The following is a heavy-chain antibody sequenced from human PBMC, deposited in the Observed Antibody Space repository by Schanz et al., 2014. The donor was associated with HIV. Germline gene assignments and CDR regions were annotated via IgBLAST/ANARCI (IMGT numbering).Heavy chain of an antibody. Sequence: QVQLVQSGAEVKKPGSSVKVSCKASGGTLSNYGISWVRQAPGQGLEWMGGIIRIFGSANYAPKFQDKVTITADESTSTAYMELSSLTSDDTAVYFCAGSSVYSSGWYVLWGQGTLVTVSS. J-gene: IGHJ5*02. CDR2: IIRIFGSA. V-gene: IGHV1-69*01. CDR1: GGTLSNYG. CDR3: AGSSVYSSGWYVL. D-gene: IGHD3-22*01.